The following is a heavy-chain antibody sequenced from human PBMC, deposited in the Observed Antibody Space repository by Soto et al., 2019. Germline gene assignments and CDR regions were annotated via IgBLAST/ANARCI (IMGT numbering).Heavy chain of an antibody. Sequence: GRSLRLSXAPSGLVFSDFQFNWVRQAPGGGLEWLSSITGTSAFTEYAESIEGRFTISRDNPNKLLFLHMDNLRPEDTAVYYCARDNLAFQGAFDLWGQGTLVTVSS. V-gene: IGHV3-21*01. CDR3: ARDNLAFQGAFDL. J-gene: IGHJ4*02. D-gene: IGHD3-16*01. CDR1: GLVFSDFQ. CDR2: ITGTSAFT.